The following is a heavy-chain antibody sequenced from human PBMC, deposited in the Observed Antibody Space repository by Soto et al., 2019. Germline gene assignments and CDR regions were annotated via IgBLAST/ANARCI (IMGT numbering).Heavy chain of an antibody. CDR3: AKGEGLYDILTGYYTRYGDYYYYGMDV. J-gene: IGHJ6*02. V-gene: IGHV3-23*01. CDR2: ISGSGGST. CDR1: GFPFSSYA. Sequence: HPGGSLRLSCAASGFPFSSYAMSWVRPAPGKGLEWVSAISGSGGSTYYADSVKGRFTISRDNSKNTLYLQMNSLRAEDTAVYYCAKGEGLYDILTGYYTRYGDYYYYGMDVWGQGTTVTVSS. D-gene: IGHD3-9*01.